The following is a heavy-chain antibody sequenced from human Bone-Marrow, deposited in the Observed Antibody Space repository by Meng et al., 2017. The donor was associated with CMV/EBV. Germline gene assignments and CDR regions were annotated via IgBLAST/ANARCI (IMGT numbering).Heavy chain of an antibody. Sequence: SQTLSLTCAVYGGSFSGYYWSWIRQPPGKGLEWIGSIYYSGSTYYNPSLKSRVTISVDTSKNQFSLKLSSVTAADTAVYYCARLGVTGYFDYWGQGTLVTVSS. CDR3: ARLGVTGYFDY. CDR2: IYYSGST. CDR1: GGSFSGYY. D-gene: IGHD1-26*01. V-gene: IGHV4-34*01. J-gene: IGHJ4*02.